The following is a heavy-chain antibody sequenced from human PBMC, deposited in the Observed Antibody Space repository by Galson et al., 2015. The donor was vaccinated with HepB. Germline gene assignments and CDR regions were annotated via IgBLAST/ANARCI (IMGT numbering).Heavy chain of an antibody. D-gene: IGHD3-16*01. CDR1: GFSVITNY. CDR2: IYSDGRT. CDR3: VRGRGGAASGWGILEY. V-gene: IGHV3-53*01. Sequence: SLRLSCAASGFSVITNYMTWVRQAPGKGLEWVSVIYSDGRTFYAGSVKGRFTISRDGSKNTVYLQMNSLRVEDTALYYCVRGRGGAASGWGILEYWGQGTQVTVSS. J-gene: IGHJ4*02.